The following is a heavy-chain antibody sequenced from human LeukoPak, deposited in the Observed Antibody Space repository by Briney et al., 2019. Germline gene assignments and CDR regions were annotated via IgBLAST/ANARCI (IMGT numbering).Heavy chain of an antibody. D-gene: IGHD1-26*01. CDR2: IYHSGST. CDR1: GGSISSSSYY. CDR3: ARDREWELLRRGVFDY. Sequence: SETLSLTCIVSGGSISSSSYYWGWIRQPPGKGLEWIGSIYHSGSTYYNPSLKSRVTISVDTSKNQFSLKLSSVTAADTAVYYCARDREWELLRRGVFDYWGQGTLVTVSS. V-gene: IGHV4-39*07. J-gene: IGHJ4*02.